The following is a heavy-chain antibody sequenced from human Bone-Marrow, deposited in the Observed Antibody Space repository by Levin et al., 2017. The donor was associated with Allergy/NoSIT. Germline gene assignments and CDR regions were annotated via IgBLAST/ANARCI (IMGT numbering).Heavy chain of an antibody. V-gene: IGHV3-23*01. D-gene: IGHD6-13*01. Sequence: AGGSLRLSCAASGFTFSSYAMSWVRQAPGKGLEWVSAISGSGGSTYYADSVKGRFTISRDNSKNTLYLQMNSLRAEDTAVYYCAKGEAGYYYYGMDVWGQGTTVTVSS. CDR1: GFTFSSYA. CDR2: ISGSGGST. J-gene: IGHJ6*02. CDR3: AKGEAGYYYYGMDV.